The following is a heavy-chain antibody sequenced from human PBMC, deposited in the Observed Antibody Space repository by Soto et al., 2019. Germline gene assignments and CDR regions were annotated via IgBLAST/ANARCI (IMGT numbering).Heavy chain of an antibody. CDR1: GFIFSTFY. V-gene: IGHV3-53*01. Sequence: GSLRLSGSASGFIFSTFYMSWVRQAPGKGLEWVSVIYIDGSTYYSDFVKGRFTISRDISQNTLFLQMTSLRVDDTAVYYCARLPAGSYSSDWYYFDLWGQGALVTVSS. CDR2: IYIDGST. CDR3: ARLPAGSYSSDWYYFDL. D-gene: IGHD6-19*01. J-gene: IGHJ4*02.